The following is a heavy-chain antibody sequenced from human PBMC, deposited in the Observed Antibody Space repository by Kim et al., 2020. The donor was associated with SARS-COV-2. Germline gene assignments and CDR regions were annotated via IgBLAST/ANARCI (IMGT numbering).Heavy chain of an antibody. D-gene: IGHD3-22*01. CDR2: IWHDESKK. V-gene: IGHV3-33*01. CDR3: AREGGNTGYYSIDS. CDR1: GFTFSNYS. Sequence: GGSLRLSCAASGFTFSNYSIHWVCQAPGKGLEWVAVIWHDESKKYYVDSVKGRFTISRDNSNNTLYLQMNSLRAEDTAVYYCAREGGNTGYYSIDSWSQG. J-gene: IGHJ5*01.